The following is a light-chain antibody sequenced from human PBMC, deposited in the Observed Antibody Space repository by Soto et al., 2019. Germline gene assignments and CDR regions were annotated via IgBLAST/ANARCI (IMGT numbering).Light chain of an antibody. CDR1: QSLLHSNGYNY. Sequence: DIVMTQSPLSLPVTPGEPASISCRSSQSLLHSNGYNYLDWYLQKPGQSPQLLIYLGSNRASGVPDRFSGSGSGINFTLKTSRVEAEDVGVYYCMQALQTPYTFGQGTKLEIK. CDR3: MQALQTPYT. CDR2: LGS. J-gene: IGKJ2*01. V-gene: IGKV2-28*01.